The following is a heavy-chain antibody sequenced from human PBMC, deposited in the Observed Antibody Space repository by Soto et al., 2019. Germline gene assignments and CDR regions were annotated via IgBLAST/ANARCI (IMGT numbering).Heavy chain of an antibody. CDR2: MYYTGIT. D-gene: IGHD3-3*01. J-gene: IGHJ4*02. CDR1: GGSVSSGGHY. CDR3: PRAIKAFWSVLSYDFDH. Sequence: TLSLTCSVSGGSVSSGGHYWTWIRQHPGKGLEWIGYMYYTGITYHNPSLKSRVILSVDTSKNHFSLKLSSVTTADTAVYHCPRAIKAFWSVLSYDFDHWGQGTLVTGS. V-gene: IGHV4-31*03.